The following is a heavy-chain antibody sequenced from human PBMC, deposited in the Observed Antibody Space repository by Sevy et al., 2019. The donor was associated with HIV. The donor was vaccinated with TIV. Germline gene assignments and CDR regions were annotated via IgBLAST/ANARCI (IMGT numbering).Heavy chain of an antibody. J-gene: IGHJ6*02. D-gene: IGHD6-13*01. V-gene: IGHV4-59*01. Sequence: SETLSLTCTVSGGSISSYYWSWIRQPPGKGLEWIGYIYYSGSTNYNPSLKSQVTISLDTSKNQFSLKLSSVTAADTAVNYWARIESPANSSSWPYYYGMDVWGQGTTVTVSS. CDR3: ARIESPANSSSWPYYYGMDV. CDR2: IYYSGST. CDR1: GGSISSYY.